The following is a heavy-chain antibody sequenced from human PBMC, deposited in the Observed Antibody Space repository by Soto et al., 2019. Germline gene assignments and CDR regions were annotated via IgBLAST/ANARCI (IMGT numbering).Heavy chain of an antibody. CDR2: ISTYNGNT. D-gene: IGHD2-15*01. Sequence: GASVKVSCKASGYTFTTHGISWVRQAPGQGLEWMGWISTYNGNTSYAQKFQGRVTMTRDTSTSTVYMELSSLRSEDTAVYYCARVWDLGYCSGGSCYSYAFDIWGQGTMVTVSS. J-gene: IGHJ3*02. V-gene: IGHV1-18*01. CDR1: GYTFTTHG. CDR3: ARVWDLGYCSGGSCYSYAFDI.